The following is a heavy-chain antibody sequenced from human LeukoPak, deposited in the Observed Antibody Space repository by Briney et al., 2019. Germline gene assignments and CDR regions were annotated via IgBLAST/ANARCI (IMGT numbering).Heavy chain of an antibody. Sequence: SETLSLTCTVSGGSISSYYWTWIRQPPGKGLEWIGYIYSSGSTNYNPSLKSRVTISLDTSKNRFSLNLSSVTAADTAVYYCARSYLDCSGGSREWVFDHWGQGTLVTVSS. J-gene: IGHJ5*02. D-gene: IGHD2-15*01. V-gene: IGHV4-59*01. CDR3: ARSYLDCSGGSREWVFDH. CDR1: GGSISSYY. CDR2: IYSSGST.